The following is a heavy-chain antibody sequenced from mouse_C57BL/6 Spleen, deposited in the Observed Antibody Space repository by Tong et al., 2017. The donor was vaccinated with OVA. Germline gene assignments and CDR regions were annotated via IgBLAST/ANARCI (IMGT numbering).Heavy chain of an antibody. CDR3: ARSFYDGYQYYFDY. CDR2: IYPGNSDT. Sequence: EVQLQESGTVLARPGASVKMSCKTSGYTFTSYWMHWVKQRPGQGLEWIGAIYPGNSDTSYNQKFKGKAKLTAVTSASTAYMELSSLTNEDSAVYYCARSFYDGYQYYFDYWGQGTTLTVSS. CDR1: GYTFTSYW. V-gene: IGHV1-5*01. D-gene: IGHD2-3*01. J-gene: IGHJ2*01.